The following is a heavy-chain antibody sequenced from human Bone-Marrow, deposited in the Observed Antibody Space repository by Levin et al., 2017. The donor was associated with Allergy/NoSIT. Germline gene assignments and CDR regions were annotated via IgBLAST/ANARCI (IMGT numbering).Heavy chain of an antibody. Sequence: GESLKISCATSGFTFSYHSMNWVRQAPGKGLEWIAFISSSGNTIHYADSVKGRFTISRDQAKNSLYLQMDSLRDEDTAVYYCAREDPSYYFDYWGQGTLVTVSS. CDR2: ISSSGNTI. CDR1: GFTFSYHS. CDR3: AREDPSYYFDY. V-gene: IGHV3-48*02. J-gene: IGHJ4*02. D-gene: IGHD6-6*01.